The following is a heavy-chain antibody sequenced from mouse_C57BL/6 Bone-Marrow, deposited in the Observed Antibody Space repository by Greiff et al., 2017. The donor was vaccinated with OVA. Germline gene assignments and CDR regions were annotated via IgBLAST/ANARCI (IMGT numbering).Heavy chain of an antibody. CDR3: ARRGEQYHWFAY. D-gene: IGHD2-10*02. V-gene: IGHV14-3*01. CDR2: IDPANGNT. J-gene: IGHJ3*01. CDR1: GFNIKNPY. Sequence: VQLQQSVAELVRPGASVKLSCTASGFNIKNPYMHWVKQRPEQGLEWIGRIDPANGNTKYAPKFQGKATITADTSSNTAYLQLSSLTSEDTAIYYSARRGEQYHWFAYWGQGTLVTVSA.